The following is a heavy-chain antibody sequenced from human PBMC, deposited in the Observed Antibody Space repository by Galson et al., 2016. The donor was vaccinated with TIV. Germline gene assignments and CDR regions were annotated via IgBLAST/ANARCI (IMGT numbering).Heavy chain of an antibody. CDR2: IYTSGAT. J-gene: IGHJ4*02. D-gene: IGHD3-16*01. CDR1: GDSISSGSFY. Sequence: TLSLTCSVSGDSISSGSFYWTWIRQPAGKGLEWIGRIYTSGATSYNPSLGGRVTISADTSKGHFSLNLKSVTAADTAVYYCVQFAGHWGQGTVVTVSS. V-gene: IGHV4-61*02. CDR3: VQFAGH.